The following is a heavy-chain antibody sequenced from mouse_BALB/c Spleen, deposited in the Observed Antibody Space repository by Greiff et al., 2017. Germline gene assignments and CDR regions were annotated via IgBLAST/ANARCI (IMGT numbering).Heavy chain of an antibody. CDR1: GYAFTSYN. V-gene: IGHV1S135*01. CDR3: ARGGILTTATDY. Sequence: EVQLQQSGPELVKPGASVKVSCKASGYAFTSYNMYWVKQSHGKSLEWIGYIDPYNGGTSYNQKFKGKATLTVDKSSSTAYMPLNSMTSEDSAVYYCARGGILTTATDYWGQGTTLTVSS. CDR2: IDPYNGGT. D-gene: IGHD1-2*01. J-gene: IGHJ2*01.